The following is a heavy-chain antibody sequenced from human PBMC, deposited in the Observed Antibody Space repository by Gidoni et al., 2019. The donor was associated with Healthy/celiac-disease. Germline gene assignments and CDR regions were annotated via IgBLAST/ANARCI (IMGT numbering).Heavy chain of an antibody. J-gene: IGHJ4*02. CDR3: AKVPGYSGYDWEGFDY. V-gene: IGHV3-23*01. CDR2: ISGSGGST. CDR1: GFTFSSYA. D-gene: IGHD5-12*01. Sequence: EVQLLESGGGLVQPGGSLRLSCAASGFTFSSYAMSWVRQAPGKGLEWVSAISGSGGSTYYADSVKGRFTISRDNAKNTLYLQMNSLRAEDTAVYYCAKVPGYSGYDWEGFDYWGQGTLVTVSS.